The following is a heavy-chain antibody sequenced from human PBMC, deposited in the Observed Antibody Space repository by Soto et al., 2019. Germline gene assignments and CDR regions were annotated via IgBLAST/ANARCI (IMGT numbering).Heavy chain of an antibody. Sequence: QVQLVESGGGVVQPGRSLRLSCAASGFTFSNFGMHWVRQAPGKGLEWVAAILKDGSQEFYGDSVRGRLTISRDNSKNTLSLEMNSLRAEDTAVYYCAKDPANLGNGFDPWGQGTLVTVSS. CDR3: AKDPANLGNGFDP. V-gene: IGHV3-30*18. CDR1: GFTFSNFG. CDR2: ILKDGSQE. J-gene: IGHJ5*02.